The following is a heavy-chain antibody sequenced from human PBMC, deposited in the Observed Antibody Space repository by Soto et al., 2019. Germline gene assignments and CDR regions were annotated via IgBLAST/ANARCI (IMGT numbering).Heavy chain of an antibody. D-gene: IGHD2-8*02. CDR2: IYYSGST. CDR3: ARQSTGRYYYYGMDV. V-gene: IGHV4-39*01. J-gene: IGHJ6*02. Sequence: SETLSLTCTVSGGSTSSSSYYWGWIRQPPGKGLEWIGSIYYSGSTYYNPSLKSRVTISVDTSKNQFSLKLSSVTAADTAVYYCARQSTGRYYYYGMDVWGQGTTVTVSS. CDR1: GGSTSSSSYY.